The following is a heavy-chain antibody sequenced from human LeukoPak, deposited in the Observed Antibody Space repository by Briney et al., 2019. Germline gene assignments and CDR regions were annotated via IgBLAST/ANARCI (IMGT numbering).Heavy chain of an antibody. CDR1: GYPFTTYY. D-gene: IGHD4-23*01. CDR2: INIPSGGST. CDR3: ATSRATVVTRPLDY. Sequence: GASVKVSCKASGYPFTTYYIHWVRQAPGQGLEWVGIINIPSGGSTSYGQKFQGRVTMTRDTSTSTVYMELSSLRSEDTAVYYCATSRATVVTRPLDYWGQGTLVTVSS. V-gene: IGHV1-46*01. J-gene: IGHJ4*02.